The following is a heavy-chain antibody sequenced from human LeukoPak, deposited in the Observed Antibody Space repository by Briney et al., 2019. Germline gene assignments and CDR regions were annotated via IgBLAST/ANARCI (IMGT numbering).Heavy chain of an antibody. CDR2: ISYDGSNK. CDR1: GFTFSSYA. Sequence: PGGSLRLSCAASGFTFSSYAMHWVRQAPGKGLEWVAVISYDGSNKYYADSVKGQFTVSRDNSKNTLYLQMNSLRAEDTAVYYCARGPYSGSYPVDYWGQGTLVTVSS. V-gene: IGHV3-30*04. J-gene: IGHJ4*02. CDR3: ARGPYSGSYPVDY. D-gene: IGHD1-26*01.